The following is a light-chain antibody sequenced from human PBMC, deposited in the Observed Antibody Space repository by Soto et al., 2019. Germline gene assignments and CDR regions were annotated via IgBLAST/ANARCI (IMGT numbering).Light chain of an antibody. CDR1: QNIATY. V-gene: IGKV1-39*01. CDR2: AAS. J-gene: IGKJ4*01. CDR3: QQVYNAPLT. Sequence: DIQMTQSPSSLSASVGDRVTITCRASQNIATYLNWYQQKPGKAPKLLIYAASSLQSGVPSGFSGSGSGTDFTLTISSLQPEDFATYYCQQVYNAPLTFGGGTKVEI.